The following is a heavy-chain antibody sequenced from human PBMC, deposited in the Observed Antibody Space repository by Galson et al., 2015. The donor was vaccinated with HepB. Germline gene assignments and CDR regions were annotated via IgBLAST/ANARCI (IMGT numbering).Heavy chain of an antibody. CDR1: GFTFSSSN. CDR2: ISASSTSI. D-gene: IGHD3/OR15-3a*01. J-gene: IGHJ6*03. Sequence: SLRLSCAASGFTFSSSNMNWVRQAPGKGLEWVSYISASSTSIYYADSVKGRFTISRDNAENSLFLQMNSLRDEDTALYYCATDVRTRMDVWGRGTTVTVSS. V-gene: IGHV3-48*02. CDR3: ATDVRTRMDV.